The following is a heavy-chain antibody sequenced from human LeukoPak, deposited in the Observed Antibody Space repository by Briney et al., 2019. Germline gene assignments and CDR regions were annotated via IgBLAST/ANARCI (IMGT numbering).Heavy chain of an antibody. V-gene: IGHV4-34*01. CDR1: GGSFSGYY. CDR3: ARGRYGMDV. Sequence: SETLSLTCAVYGGSFSGYYWSCIRQPPGKGLEWIGEINHSGSTNYNPSLKSRVTISVDTSKNQCSLKLSSVTAADTAVYYCARGRYGMDVWGKGTTVTVSS. CDR2: INHSGST. J-gene: IGHJ6*04.